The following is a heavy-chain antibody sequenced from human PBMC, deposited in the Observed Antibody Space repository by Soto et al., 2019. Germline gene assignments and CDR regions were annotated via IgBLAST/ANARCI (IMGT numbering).Heavy chain of an antibody. CDR2: ISYDGSNK. V-gene: IGHV3-30*18. CDR1: GFTFSSYG. CDR3: ANEPPIYSNDWFDP. J-gene: IGHJ5*02. D-gene: IGHD4-4*01. Sequence: GGSLRLSCAASGFTFSSYGMHWVRQAPGKGLEWVAVISYDGSNKYYADSVKGRFTISRDNSKNTLYLQMNSLRAEDTAVYYCANEPPIYSNDWFDPWGQGTLVTVSS.